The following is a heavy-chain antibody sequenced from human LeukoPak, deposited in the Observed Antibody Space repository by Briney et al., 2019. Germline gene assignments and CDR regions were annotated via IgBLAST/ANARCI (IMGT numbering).Heavy chain of an antibody. Sequence: GGSLRLSCAASGFTFSSYSMNWVRQAPGKGLEWVSSISSSSSYIYYADSVKGRFTISRDNAKNSLYLQMNSLRAEDTAVYYCARDPTAAALVLDSFDYWGQGTLVTVSS. CDR2: ISSSSSYI. CDR1: GFTFSSYS. J-gene: IGHJ4*02. CDR3: ARDPTAAALVLDSFDY. V-gene: IGHV3-21*01. D-gene: IGHD6-13*01.